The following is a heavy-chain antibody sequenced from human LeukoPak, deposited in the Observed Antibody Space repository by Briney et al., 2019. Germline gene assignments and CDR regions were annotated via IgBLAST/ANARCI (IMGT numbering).Heavy chain of an antibody. V-gene: IGHV4-59*01. D-gene: IGHD5-18*01. Sequence: SETLSLTCTVSGGSISNYYWSWIRQPPGKGLEWIGYIYYSGSTNYNPSLKSRVTISVDTSKNQFSLKLSSVTAADTAVYYCARGQRGYSYGTYDYRGQGTLVTVSS. CDR1: GGSISNYY. J-gene: IGHJ4*02. CDR2: IYYSGST. CDR3: ARGQRGYSYGTYDY.